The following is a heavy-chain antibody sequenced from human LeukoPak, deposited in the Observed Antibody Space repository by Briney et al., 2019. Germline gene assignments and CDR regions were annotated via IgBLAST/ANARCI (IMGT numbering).Heavy chain of an antibody. CDR3: AKVGELAYCGGDCYRGFDF. V-gene: IGHV3-23*01. CDR2: ISGSGGST. CDR1: GFTFSTYA. D-gene: IGHD2-21*02. J-gene: IGHJ4*02. Sequence: GGSLRLSCAASGFTFSTYAMSWVRQAPGKGLEWVSTISGSGGSTYYADSVKSRFTISRDNSKNTLYLQMNSLRAEATAVYYCAKVGELAYCGGDCYRGFDFWGQGTLVTVSS.